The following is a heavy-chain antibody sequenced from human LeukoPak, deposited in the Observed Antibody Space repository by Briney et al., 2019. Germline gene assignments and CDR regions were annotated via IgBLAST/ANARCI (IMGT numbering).Heavy chain of an antibody. J-gene: IGHJ4*02. CDR3: AKFPAGYSSSG. D-gene: IGHD6-13*01. CDR2: IRSNSDGGTI. CDR1: GFTFSNAW. Sequence: PGGSLRLSCATSGFTFSNAWMNWVRQAPGKGLEWVGRIRSNSDGGTIDYAAPVKGRFTLSRDDSKTTLYLQMNSLQTEDTAVYYRAKFPAGYSSSGWGQGTLVTVSS. V-gene: IGHV3-15*07.